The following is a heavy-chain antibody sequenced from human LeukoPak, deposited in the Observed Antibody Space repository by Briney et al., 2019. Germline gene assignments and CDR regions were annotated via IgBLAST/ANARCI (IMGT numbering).Heavy chain of an antibody. Sequence: SQTLSLTCVVSGDSVSSKNGAWNWFRQSPSRGLEWLGRTYYRSKWYNDYAESMEGRMTISQDTSKNQYSLHLNSVTPDDTAVYYCARDFGTTGWHTFDYWGQGTLVTVSS. J-gene: IGHJ4*02. CDR3: ARDFGTTGWHTFDY. V-gene: IGHV6-1*01. D-gene: IGHD6-19*01. CDR2: TYYRSKWYN. CDR1: GDSVSSKNGA.